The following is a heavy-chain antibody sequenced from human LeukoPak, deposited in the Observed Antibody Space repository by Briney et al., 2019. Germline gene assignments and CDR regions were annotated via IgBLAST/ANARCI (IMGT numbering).Heavy chain of an antibody. V-gene: IGHV1-8*01. Sequence: ASVKVSCKASGYTFTSYDINWVRHATGQGLEWMGCMTPSTGNAGSAQKFQGRVTMTRNTYISTAYMELSSLGSEETAVYYCTRGWKGRSSSFDAWGQGTMVTVSS. CDR2: MTPSTGNA. CDR3: TRGWKGRSSSFDA. D-gene: IGHD1-1*01. CDR1: GYTFTSYD. J-gene: IGHJ5*01.